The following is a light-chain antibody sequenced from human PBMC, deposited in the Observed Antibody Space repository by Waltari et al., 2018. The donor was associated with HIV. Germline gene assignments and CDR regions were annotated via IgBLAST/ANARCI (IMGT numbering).Light chain of an antibody. CDR3: ASFTGDNSLL. CDR1: ARHFGLYNF. J-gene: IGLJ3*02. CDR2: DVD. Sequence: SAVTQPASVSGLPGQSITISCSGDARHFGLYNFVSWYPQHPGKLPRLILYDVDSRASGISARFSGSKSGHTASLNISGLRAEYEADYYCASFTGDNSLLFGGGTKVTVL. V-gene: IGLV2-14*03.